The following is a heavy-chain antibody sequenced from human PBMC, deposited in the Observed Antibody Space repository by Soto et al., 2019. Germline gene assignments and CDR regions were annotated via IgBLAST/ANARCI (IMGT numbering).Heavy chain of an antibody. CDR3: ARDLTTATGAFDY. J-gene: IGHJ4*02. CDR2: ISSSSNNI. CDR1: GFSLKSFS. V-gene: IGHV3-21*01. D-gene: IGHD6-13*01. Sequence: EVQLVESGGGLVKPGGSLRLSCAASGFSLKSFSRNWVGQAPGKGRQWVSSISSSSNNIYYEDSVKGRFTISRDNAKNSLFLQVNSLRDEDTAVYFCARDLTTATGAFDYWGQGTLVTVSS.